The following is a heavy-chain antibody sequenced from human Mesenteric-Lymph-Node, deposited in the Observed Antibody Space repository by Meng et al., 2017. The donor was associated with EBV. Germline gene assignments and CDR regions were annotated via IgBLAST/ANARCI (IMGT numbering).Heavy chain of an antibody. D-gene: IGHD5-18*01. CDR1: GYTFTNYY. CDR3: ATGYTSLDY. Sequence: QVQLVQSGPEVKKPGASVKVSCKASGYTFTNYYMFWVRQAPGQGLEWRGVTSPSGAGTTYAQKFQGRVTMTRDTSTSTIYMELASLRSEDTAVYYCATGYTSLDYWGQGALVTVSS. J-gene: IGHJ4*02. V-gene: IGHV1-46*01. CDR2: TSPSGAGT.